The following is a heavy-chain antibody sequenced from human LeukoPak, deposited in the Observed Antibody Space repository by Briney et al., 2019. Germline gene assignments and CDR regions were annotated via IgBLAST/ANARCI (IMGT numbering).Heavy chain of an antibody. Sequence: GGSLRLSCAASGFTFSSYGMHWVRQAPGKGLEWVAVISYDGSTKYYADSVKGRFTISRDNSKNTLYLQMNSLRAEETAVYYCARKSVAVAGRRDYFDYWGQGTLVTVSS. CDR3: ARKSVAVAGRRDYFDY. CDR2: ISYDGSTK. V-gene: IGHV3-30*03. D-gene: IGHD6-19*01. CDR1: GFTFSSYG. J-gene: IGHJ4*02.